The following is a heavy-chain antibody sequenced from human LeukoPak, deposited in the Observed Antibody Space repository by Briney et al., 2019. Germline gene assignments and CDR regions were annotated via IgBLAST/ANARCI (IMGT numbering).Heavy chain of an antibody. CDR2: IYTSGST. J-gene: IGHJ4*02. CDR3: ARDPSFITMVRGVIGGLDY. CDR1: GGSISSYY. D-gene: IGHD3-10*01. V-gene: IGHV4-4*07. Sequence: SETLSLTCTVSGGSISSYYWSWIRQPAGKGLEWIGRIYTSGSTYYNPSLKSRVTISVDTSKNQFSLKLSSVTAADTAVYYCARDPSFITMVRGVIGGLDYWGQGTLVTVSS.